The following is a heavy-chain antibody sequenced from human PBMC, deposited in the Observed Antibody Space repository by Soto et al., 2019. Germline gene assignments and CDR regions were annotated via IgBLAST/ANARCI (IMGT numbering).Heavy chain of an antibody. CDR3: ARVREYSSSFLYSDY. Sequence: ASVKVSCKASGYTFTSYGISWVRQAPGQGLEWMGWISAYNGNTNYAQKLQGRVTMTTDTSTSTAYMELRSLRSDDTAVYYCARVREYSSSFLYSDYWGQGTLVTVSS. CDR1: GYTFTSYG. CDR2: ISAYNGNT. D-gene: IGHD6-6*01. V-gene: IGHV1-18*01. J-gene: IGHJ4*02.